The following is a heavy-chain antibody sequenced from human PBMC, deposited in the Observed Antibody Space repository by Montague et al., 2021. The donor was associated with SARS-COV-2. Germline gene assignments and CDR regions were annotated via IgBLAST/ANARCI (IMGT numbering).Heavy chain of an antibody. D-gene: IGHD3-10*01. CDR1: GGSISSGGYS. Sequence: TLSLTCAVSGGSISSGGYSWNWIRQPPGKGLEWIGYIYHSGSTYYNPSLKSRVTISRDSSKNQFSLNLTSVTAADTAVYSGARGSMVRGGRVYYGVDVWGQGTTVTVSS. J-gene: IGHJ6*02. V-gene: IGHV4-30-2*01. CDR2: IYHSGST. CDR3: ARGSMVRGGRVYYGVDV.